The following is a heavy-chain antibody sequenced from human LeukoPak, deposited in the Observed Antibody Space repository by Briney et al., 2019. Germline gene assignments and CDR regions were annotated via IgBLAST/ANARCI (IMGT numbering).Heavy chain of an antibody. J-gene: IGHJ4*02. V-gene: IGHV3-30-3*01. Sequence: GGSLRLSCAASGFTFSSYAMNWVRQAPGKGLEWVAVISYDGSNKYYADSVKGRFTISRDNSKNTLYLQMNSLRAEDTAVYYCARDRGLCSGGRCYSGGFDYWGQGTLVTVSS. CDR1: GFTFSSYA. CDR3: ARDRGLCSGGRCYSGGFDY. CDR2: ISYDGSNK. D-gene: IGHD2-15*01.